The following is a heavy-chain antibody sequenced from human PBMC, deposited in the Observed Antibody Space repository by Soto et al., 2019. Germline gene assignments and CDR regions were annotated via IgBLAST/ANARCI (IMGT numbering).Heavy chain of an antibody. CDR2: IKSKTDGGTT. CDR3: TTTRLRFLEWLYFWGRSDY. D-gene: IGHD3-3*01. V-gene: IGHV3-15*07. Sequence: GGSLRLSCAASGFTFSNAWMNWVRQAPGKGLEWVGRIKSKTDGGTTDYAAPVKGRFTISRDDSKNTLYLQMNSLKTEDTAVYYCTTTRLRFLEWLYFWGRSDYWGQGTLVTVSS. CDR1: GFTFSNAW. J-gene: IGHJ4*02.